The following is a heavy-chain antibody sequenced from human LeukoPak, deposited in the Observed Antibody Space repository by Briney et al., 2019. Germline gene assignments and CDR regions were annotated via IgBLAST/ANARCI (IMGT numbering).Heavy chain of an antibody. V-gene: IGHV3-7*03. Sequence: PGGSLRLSCAASGFTFSSYSMSWVRQAPGKGLEWVANIKQDGSEKYYVDSVKGRFTISRDNAKNSLYLQMNSLRAEDTAVYYCARDADYYDSSGYYRVFDYWGQGTLVTVSS. D-gene: IGHD3-22*01. CDR3: ARDADYYDSSGYYRVFDY. J-gene: IGHJ4*02. CDR1: GFTFSSYS. CDR2: IKQDGSEK.